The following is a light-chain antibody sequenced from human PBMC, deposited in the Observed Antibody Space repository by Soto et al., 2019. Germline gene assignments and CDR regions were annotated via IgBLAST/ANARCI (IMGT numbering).Light chain of an antibody. Sequence: QSVLTQPASVSGSHGQSITISCTGTSSDVGGYNYVSWYQQYPGKVPKPMIYDVSYRPSGVSNRFSGSKSGNTASLTISGLQAEDEADYYCSSYTSSSTYVFGTGTKVTVL. V-gene: IGLV2-14*01. CDR2: DVS. CDR3: SSYTSSSTYV. CDR1: SSDVGGYNY. J-gene: IGLJ1*01.